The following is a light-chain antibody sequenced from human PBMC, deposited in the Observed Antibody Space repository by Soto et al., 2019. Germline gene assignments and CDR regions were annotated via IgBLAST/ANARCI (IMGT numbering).Light chain of an antibody. Sequence: QSVLTQPPSVSAAPGQKVTISCSGSSSNIGNNYVSWYQQLPGTAPKLLIYENNKRPSGIPDRFSGSKSGTSATLGITGLQTGDEADYYCGTWYSSLSAWVFGGGTKVTVL. V-gene: IGLV1-51*02. J-gene: IGLJ3*02. CDR3: GTWYSSLSAWV. CDR2: ENN. CDR1: SSNIGNNY.